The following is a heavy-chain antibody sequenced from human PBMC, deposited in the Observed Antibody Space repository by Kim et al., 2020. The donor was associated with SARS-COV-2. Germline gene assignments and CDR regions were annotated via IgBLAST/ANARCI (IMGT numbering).Heavy chain of an antibody. V-gene: IGHV1-69*13. D-gene: IGHD2-15*01. J-gene: IGHJ3*02. CDR1: GGTFSSYA. CDR3: ARDRLSLLHAFDI. CDR2: IIPIFGTA. Sequence: SVKVSCKASGGTFSSYAISWVRQAPGQGLEWMGGIIPIFGTANYAQKFQGRVTITADESTSTAYMELSSLRSEDTAVYYCARDRLSLLHAFDIWGQGTMVTVSS.